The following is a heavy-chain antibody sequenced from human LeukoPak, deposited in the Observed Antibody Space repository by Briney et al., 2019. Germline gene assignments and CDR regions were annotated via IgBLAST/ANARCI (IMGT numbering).Heavy chain of an antibody. CDR3: ARKGDYGSGTLYYFDY. Sequence: PSETLSLTCTVSGGSICHFYWGWIRQPPGEGLEWIGYINYSGNTYYNPSLRSRVTISVDTSKNQFSLKLISVTTADTAVYYCARKGDYGSGTLYYFDYWGQGTLVTVSS. CDR2: INYSGNT. V-gene: IGHV4-59*01. CDR1: GGSICHFY. J-gene: IGHJ4*02. D-gene: IGHD3-10*01.